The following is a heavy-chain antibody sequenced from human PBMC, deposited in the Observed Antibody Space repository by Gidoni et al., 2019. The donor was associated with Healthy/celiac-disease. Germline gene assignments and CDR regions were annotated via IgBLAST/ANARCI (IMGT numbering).Heavy chain of an antibody. D-gene: IGHD4-17*01. CDR2: IKQDGSEK. CDR3: ARDVDGD. J-gene: IGHJ4*02. Sequence: EVQLVESGGGLVQPGGSLRLSCAASGFPFSSYWMSWVRQAPGKGLEWVANIKQDGSEKYYVYSVKGRFTISRDNAKNSLYLQMNSLRAEDTAVYYCARDVDGDWGQGTLVTVSS. CDR1: GFPFSSYW. V-gene: IGHV3-7*04.